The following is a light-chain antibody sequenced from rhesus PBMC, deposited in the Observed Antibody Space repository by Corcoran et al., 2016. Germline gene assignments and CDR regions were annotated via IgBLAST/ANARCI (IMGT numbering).Light chain of an antibody. J-gene: IGKJ3*01. CDR2: DAT. Sequence: DIQMTQSPSSLSASVGDRVTITCRASQGISNYLSWYQQKPGKAPKLLIYDATTLQSGVPSRFSCRGSGTVFTLTISSLQPEDFATYYCLQYNSDPFTFGPGTKLDIK. V-gene: IGKV1-43*02. CDR3: LQYNSDPFT. CDR1: QGISNY.